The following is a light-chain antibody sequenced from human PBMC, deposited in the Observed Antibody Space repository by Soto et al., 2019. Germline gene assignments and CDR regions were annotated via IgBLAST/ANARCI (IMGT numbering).Light chain of an antibody. J-gene: IGKJ3*01. V-gene: IGKV3-20*01. CDR2: GAS. CDR3: QQYGSSPPFT. Sequence: EIVLTQSPGTLSLSPGERATLSCRASQRVSSSYLAWYQQKPGQAPRLLIYGASSRATGFPDRFSGSGAGTDFTLTISRLEPEEFAVYYCQQYGSSPPFTFVPGTKVDIK. CDR1: QRVSSSY.